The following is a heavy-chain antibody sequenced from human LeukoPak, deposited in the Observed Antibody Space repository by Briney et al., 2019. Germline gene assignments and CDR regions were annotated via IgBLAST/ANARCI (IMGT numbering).Heavy chain of an antibody. J-gene: IGHJ4*02. CDR1: GGSISNYF. D-gene: IGHD2-21*02. V-gene: IGHV4-4*07. Sequence: KPSETLSLTCTVSGGSISNYFRSWIRQPAGKGLEWIGRIYTSGSTKYNPSLKSRVTMSLDSSKNQFSLRLTSVTAADTAVYYCAREHKDYDGDGYYYGYWGQGTLVTVSS. CDR3: AREHKDYDGDGYYYGY. CDR2: IYTSGST.